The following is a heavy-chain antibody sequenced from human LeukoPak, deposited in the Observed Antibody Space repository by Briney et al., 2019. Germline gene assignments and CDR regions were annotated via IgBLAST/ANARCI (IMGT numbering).Heavy chain of an antibody. J-gene: IGHJ4*02. CDR1: GDSISSGGYY. Sequence: KPSETLSLTCTVSGDSISSGGYYWSWIRLHPVKGLEWIGNTHYRGSTKYNPSLKSRASISIDTSRNQSSLRLSSVTAADTAVYYCARNLWRWGQGTLVTVSS. D-gene: IGHD2/OR15-2a*01. V-gene: IGHV4-31*03. CDR2: THYRGST. CDR3: ARNLWR.